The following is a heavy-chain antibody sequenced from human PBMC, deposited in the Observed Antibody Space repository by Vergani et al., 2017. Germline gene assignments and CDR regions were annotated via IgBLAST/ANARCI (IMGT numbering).Heavy chain of an antibody. CDR2: ISSNGGST. Sequence: EVQLVESGGGLVQPGGSLRLSCSASGFTFSSYAMHWVRQAPGKGLEYVSAISSNGGSTYYADSVKGRFTISRDNSKNTLYLQMSSLRAEDTAVYYCVRFYVDIVATMGRAYXFDYWGQGTLVTVSS. CDR1: GFTFSSYA. V-gene: IGHV3-64D*06. D-gene: IGHD5-12*01. J-gene: IGHJ4*02. CDR3: VRFYVDIVATMGRAYXFDY.